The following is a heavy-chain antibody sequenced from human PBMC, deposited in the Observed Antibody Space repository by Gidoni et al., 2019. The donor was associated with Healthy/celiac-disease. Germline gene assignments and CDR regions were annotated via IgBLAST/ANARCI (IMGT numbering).Heavy chain of an antibody. J-gene: IGHJ3*02. CDR2: IYYSGST. Sequence: QVQLQESGPGLVKPSATLSLTCPVPGGSISSYYWSWIRQPPGKGLEWIGYIYYSGSTNYNPSLKSRVTISVDTSKNQFSLKLSSVTAADTAVYYCARESANDFWSGYYRGTPLNDAFDIWGQGTMVTVSS. CDR3: ARESANDFWSGYYRGTPLNDAFDI. CDR1: GGSISSYY. D-gene: IGHD3-3*01. V-gene: IGHV4-59*01.